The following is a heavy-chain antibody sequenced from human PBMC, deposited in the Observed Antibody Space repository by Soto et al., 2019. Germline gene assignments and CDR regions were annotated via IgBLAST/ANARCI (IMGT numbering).Heavy chain of an antibody. CDR2: IHNSGNI. CDR1: SGSIRTSY. Sequence: QVQLQESGPGLVKPSETLSLTCTVPSGSIRTSYWTWIRQFPGKKLEWIAHIHNSGNINSNPSLKSRVTISMDTSKNQISLWLTSVTAADTAMYYCARLQYTVVTPIDMWGQGTMVTVSS. D-gene: IGHD4-17*01. V-gene: IGHV4-59*01. CDR3: ARLQYTVVTPIDM. J-gene: IGHJ3*02.